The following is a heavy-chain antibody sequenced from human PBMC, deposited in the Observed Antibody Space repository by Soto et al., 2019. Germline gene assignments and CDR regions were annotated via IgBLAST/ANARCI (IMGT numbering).Heavy chain of an antibody. CDR2: ISWNSGSI. D-gene: IGHD6-13*01. Sequence: EVQLVESGGGLVQPGRSLRLSCAASGFTFDDYAMHWVRQAPGKGLEWVSGISWNSGSIGYADSVKGRFTISRDNAKNSLYLQMNSLRAEDTALYYCAKYEGIRPSYYYGMDVWGQGTTVTVSS. CDR1: GFTFDDYA. V-gene: IGHV3-9*01. J-gene: IGHJ6*02. CDR3: AKYEGIRPSYYYGMDV.